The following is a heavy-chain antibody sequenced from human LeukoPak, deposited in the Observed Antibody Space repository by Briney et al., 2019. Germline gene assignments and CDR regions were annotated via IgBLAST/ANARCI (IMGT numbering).Heavy chain of an antibody. CDR3: TTDLSYYDSSGYYQTLDY. CDR1: GFTFGNAW. Sequence: GGSLRLSCAASGFTFGNAWMSWVRQAPGKGLEWVGRTKSKTDGGTTDYAAPVKGRFTISRDDSKNTLYLQMNSLKTEDTAVYYCTTDLSYYDSSGYYQTLDYWGQGTLVTVSS. D-gene: IGHD3-22*01. V-gene: IGHV3-15*01. J-gene: IGHJ4*02. CDR2: TKSKTDGGTT.